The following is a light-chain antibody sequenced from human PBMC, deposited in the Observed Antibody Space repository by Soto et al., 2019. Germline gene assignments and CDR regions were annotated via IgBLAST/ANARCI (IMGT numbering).Light chain of an antibody. J-gene: IGKJ4*01. V-gene: IGKV1D-12*01. Sequence: DIQVTQSPSSVSASVGDRVTITCRASQDINNWLACYQQKPGKAPKLLIYTTSNLQSGVPSRFSGSGSGTDFTLTINSLQPEDFATYYCQQANSVPLTFGGGTKVEIK. CDR1: QDINNW. CDR3: QQANSVPLT. CDR2: TTS.